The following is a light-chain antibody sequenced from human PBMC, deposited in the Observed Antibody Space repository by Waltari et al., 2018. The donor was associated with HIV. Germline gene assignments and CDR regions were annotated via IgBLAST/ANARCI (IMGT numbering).Light chain of an antibody. V-gene: IGLV2-14*01. CDR3: SSYMNSGSLV. CDR1: STDFSPRNY. CDR2: ADN. Sequence: QSGLTQPASISASLGQSITISCIASSTDFSPRNYISWFQHHPDKAPQLLIYADNIRPSGIPFRLSGSRSGNTASLTISGLQVDDEGVYYCSSYMNSGSLVFGGGTKVTVL. J-gene: IGLJ3*02.